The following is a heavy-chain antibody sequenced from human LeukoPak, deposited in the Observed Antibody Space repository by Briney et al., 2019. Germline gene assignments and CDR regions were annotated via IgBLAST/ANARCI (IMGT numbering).Heavy chain of an antibody. CDR3: ARPRSIFGVLIALDY. D-gene: IGHD3-3*01. J-gene: IGHJ4*02. CDR2: ISSTSSYI. V-gene: IGHV3-21*01. Sequence: GGSLRLSCAASKFTFSSYSMNWVRQAPGKGLEWVSSISSTSSYIYYADSVRGRFTISRDNAKNSLYLQMSSLRAEDTAVYYCARPRSIFGVLIALDYWGQGTLVTVSS. CDR1: KFTFSSYS.